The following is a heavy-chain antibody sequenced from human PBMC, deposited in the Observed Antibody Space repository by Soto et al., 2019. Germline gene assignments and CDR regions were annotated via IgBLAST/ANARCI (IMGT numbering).Heavy chain of an antibody. Sequence: QVQLVQSGTEVKKPGASVKLSCKTSGYTFTRYDINWVRQAPEQGLEWVGWTNPKSGFTGSAQKFQGRVTMTRDSSISTAYMELNSLTSEDTAVYCCARTDGDLDYWGQGTLVTVSS. D-gene: IGHD4-17*01. CDR1: GYTFTRYD. CDR3: ARTDGDLDY. V-gene: IGHV1-8*01. J-gene: IGHJ4*02. CDR2: TNPKSGFT.